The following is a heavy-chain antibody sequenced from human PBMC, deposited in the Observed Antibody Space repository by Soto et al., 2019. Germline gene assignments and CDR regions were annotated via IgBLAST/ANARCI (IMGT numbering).Heavy chain of an antibody. D-gene: IGHD6-6*01. V-gene: IGHV3-13*01. J-gene: IGHJ6*02. Sequence: HPGGSLRLSCAASGFTFSSYDMHWVRQAKGKGLEWVSAIGTAGDTYYPGSVKGRFTISRENAKNSLYLQMNSLRAGDTAVYYCARIAARPRSYYYYYGMDVWGQGTTVTVSS. CDR3: ARIAARPRSYYYYYGMDV. CDR2: IGTAGDT. CDR1: GFTFSSYD.